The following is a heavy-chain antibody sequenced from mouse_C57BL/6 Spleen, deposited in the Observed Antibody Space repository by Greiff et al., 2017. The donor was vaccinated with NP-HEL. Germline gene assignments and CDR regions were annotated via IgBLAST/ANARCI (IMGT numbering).Heavy chain of an antibody. Sequence: QVQLQQSDAELVKPGASVKISCKVSGYTFTDHTIHWMKQRPEQGLEWIGYIYPRDGSTKYNEKFKGKATLTADKSSSTAYMQLNSLTSEDSAVYFCARGEDKIYYDSWFAYWGQGTLVTVSA. CDR2: IYPRDGST. J-gene: IGHJ3*01. CDR3: ARGEDKIYYDSWFAY. CDR1: GYTFTDHT. D-gene: IGHD2-4*01. V-gene: IGHV1-78*01.